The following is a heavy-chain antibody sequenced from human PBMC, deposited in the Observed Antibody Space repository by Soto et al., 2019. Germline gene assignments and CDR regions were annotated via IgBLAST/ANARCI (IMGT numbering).Heavy chain of an antibody. CDR2: INHSGST. D-gene: IGHD2-15*01. J-gene: IGHJ6*02. CDR3: ARGATPSPHYYYYYGMDV. CDR1: GGSFSGYY. Sequence: SETLSLTCAVYGGSFSGYYWSWIRQPPGKGLEWIGEINHSGSTNYNPSLKSRVTISVDTSKNQFSLKLSSVTAADTAVYYCARGATPSPHYYYYYGMDVWGQGTTVTVSS. V-gene: IGHV4-34*01.